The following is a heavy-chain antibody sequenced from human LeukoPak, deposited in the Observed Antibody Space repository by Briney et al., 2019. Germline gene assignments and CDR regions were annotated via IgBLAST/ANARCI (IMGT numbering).Heavy chain of an antibody. J-gene: IGHJ5*02. CDR1: GYSLTALA. CDR2: FDPDDVAR. D-gene: IGHD4-17*01. Sequence: ASAKVSGKVSGYSLTALAIQGGRQSPGKGLEWMGRFDPDDVARMYSQRLQERFLMTEDPSSDTAYMELSGMRSEDTAVYFCASDRTMTTVTSGQSWDDPWGQGTLVTVSS. CDR3: ASDRTMTTVTSGQSWDDP. V-gene: IGHV1-24*01.